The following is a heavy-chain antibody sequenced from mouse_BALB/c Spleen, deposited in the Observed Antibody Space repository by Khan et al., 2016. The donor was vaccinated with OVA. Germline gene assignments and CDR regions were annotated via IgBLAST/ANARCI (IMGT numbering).Heavy chain of an antibody. V-gene: IGHV2-6-1*01. Sequence: QVQLKQSGPGLVAPSQSLSITCTISGFLLTNYGVHWVRQPPGKGLEWLVLMWSDGSTTYNSALKSRLTISKDNSKSQVFLKMNSLQTDDTAMYFCARQPYYHYNVMDYWGQGTSVTVSS. CDR2: MWSDGST. CDR3: ARQPYYHYNVMDY. J-gene: IGHJ4*01. D-gene: IGHD2-10*01. CDR1: GFLLTNYG.